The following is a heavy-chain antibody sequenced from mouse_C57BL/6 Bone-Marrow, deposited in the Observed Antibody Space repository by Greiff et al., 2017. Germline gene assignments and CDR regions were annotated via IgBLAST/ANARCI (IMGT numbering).Heavy chain of an antibody. CDR1: GYSFTDYY. J-gene: IGHJ1*03. CDR2: INPNYGTT. D-gene: IGHD1-1*01. V-gene: IGHV1-39*01. Sequence: EVQLQQSGPELVKPGASVKISCKASGYSFTDYYMNWVKQSTGKSLEWIGDINPNYGTTSYNQKFKGQATLPVDKSSSTAYMQLNSLPSEDSAVYYCAMAYRYYYGSSPYWYFDVWGTGTTVTVSS. CDR3: AMAYRYYYGSSPYWYFDV.